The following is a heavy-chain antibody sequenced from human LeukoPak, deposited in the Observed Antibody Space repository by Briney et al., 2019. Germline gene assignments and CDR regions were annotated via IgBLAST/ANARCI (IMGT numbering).Heavy chain of an antibody. J-gene: IGHJ4*02. D-gene: IGHD4-17*01. CDR1: VGSISSYY. CDR2: IYYSGST. Sequence: SETLSLTCTVSVGSISSYYWSWIRQPPGKGLEWIGYIYYSGSTNYNPSLKSRVTMSVHTSQNQFSLRLNSVTAADTAVYYCARRSYGDYFDYWGQGTLVSVSS. CDR3: ARRSYGDYFDY. V-gene: IGHV4-59*08.